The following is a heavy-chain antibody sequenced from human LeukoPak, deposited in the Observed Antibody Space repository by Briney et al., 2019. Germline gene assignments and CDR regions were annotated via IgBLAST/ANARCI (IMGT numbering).Heavy chain of an antibody. CDR1: GGSFSGYY. J-gene: IGHJ3*02. V-gene: IGHV4-34*01. Sequence: SETLSLTCAVYGGSFSGYYWSWIRQPPGKGLEWIGEINHSGSTNYNPSLKSRATISVDTSKNQFSLKLSSVTAADTAVYYCARGFGSSWYLADAFDIWGQGTMVAVSS. CDR3: ARGFGSSWYLADAFDI. D-gene: IGHD6-13*01. CDR2: INHSGST.